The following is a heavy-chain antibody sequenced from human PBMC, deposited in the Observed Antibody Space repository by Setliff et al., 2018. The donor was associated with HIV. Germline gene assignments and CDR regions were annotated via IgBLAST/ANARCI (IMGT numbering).Heavy chain of an antibody. D-gene: IGHD3-9*01. Sequence: SLKISCAASGFTFSNAWMSWVRQAPGKGLEWVGSIKSKTTGGTTDYAAPVKGRFTISRDDSENTLYLQMNSLKTEDTAVYYCTALYYDILTGYYNYFGYWGQGTRVTVSS. CDR2: IKSKTTGGTT. CDR1: GFTFSNAW. J-gene: IGHJ4*02. V-gene: IGHV3-15*01. CDR3: TALYYDILTGYYNYFGY.